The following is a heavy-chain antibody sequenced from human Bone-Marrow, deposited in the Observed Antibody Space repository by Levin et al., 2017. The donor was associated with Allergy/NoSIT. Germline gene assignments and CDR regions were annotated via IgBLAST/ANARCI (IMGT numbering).Heavy chain of an antibody. CDR3: ARDTGDDMVRGVLVDY. J-gene: IGHJ4*02. V-gene: IGHV3-30*04. Sequence: PGGSLRLSCAASGFTFSSYAMHWVRQAPGKGLEWVAVISYDGSNKYYADSVKGRFTISRDNSKNTLYLQMNSLRAEDTAVYYCARDTGDDMVRGVLVDYWGQGTLVTVSS. CDR2: ISYDGSNK. D-gene: IGHD3-10*01. CDR1: GFTFSSYA.